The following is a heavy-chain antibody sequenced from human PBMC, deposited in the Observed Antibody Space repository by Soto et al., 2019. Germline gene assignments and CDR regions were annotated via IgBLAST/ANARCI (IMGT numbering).Heavy chain of an antibody. CDR2: ISGSGVST. CDR1: GFTFSSYV. D-gene: IGHD1-26*01. V-gene: IGHV3-23*01. CDR3: AKDWGGSGGAFDI. Sequence: EVQLLESGGGLVQPGGSLRLSCAASGFTFSSYVMSWVRLAPGKGLEWVSAISGSGVSTNYADSVKGRFAISRDSSKNTLYLQMNSLRDEDTAVYYCAKDWGGSGGAFDIWGKGTVVTVSS. J-gene: IGHJ3*02.